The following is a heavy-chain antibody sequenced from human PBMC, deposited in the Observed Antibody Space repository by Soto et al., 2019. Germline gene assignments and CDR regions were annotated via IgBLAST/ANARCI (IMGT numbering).Heavy chain of an antibody. V-gene: IGHV1-18*01. CDR3: ARDTHPTDY. CDR2: ISAYNTNT. CDR1: GYTFTSYH. Sequence: QVQLVQSGAEVKKPGASVKVSCKTSGYTFTSYHIRWVRKAPGRGLEWMGWISAYNTNTNYAAKFQGRVTMTTDTLASTAYMELRSLSSHDTAVYYCARDTHPTDYWGQGTLVTVSS. J-gene: IGHJ4*02.